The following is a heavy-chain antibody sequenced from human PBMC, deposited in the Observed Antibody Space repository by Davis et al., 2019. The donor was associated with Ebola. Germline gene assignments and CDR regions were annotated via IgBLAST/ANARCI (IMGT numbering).Heavy chain of an antibody. Sequence: GESLKISCAASGFTFSSYSMNWVRQAPGKGLEWVSSISSSSSYIYYADSVKGRFTISRDNAKNSLYLQMNSLRAEDTAVYYCARSYYGGDYVDNWGQGTPVAVSS. D-gene: IGHD3-10*01. CDR2: ISSSSSYI. V-gene: IGHV3-21*01. CDR1: GFTFSSYS. CDR3: ARSYYGGDYVDN. J-gene: IGHJ4*02.